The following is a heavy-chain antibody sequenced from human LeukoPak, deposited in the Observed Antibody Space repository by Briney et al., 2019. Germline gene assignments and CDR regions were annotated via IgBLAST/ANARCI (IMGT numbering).Heavy chain of an antibody. CDR2: ISGDGGST. CDR3: AKYQSAYGRDGGWGDYYFDY. CDR1: GFTFDDYA. V-gene: IGHV3-43*02. D-gene: IGHD6-19*01. J-gene: IGHJ4*02. Sequence: GRSLRLSCAASGFTFDDYAMHWVRQAPGKGLEWVSLISGDGGSTYYADSVKGRFTISRDNSKNSLYLQMNSLRTEDTALYYCAKYQSAYGRDGGWGDYYFDYWGQGTLVTVSS.